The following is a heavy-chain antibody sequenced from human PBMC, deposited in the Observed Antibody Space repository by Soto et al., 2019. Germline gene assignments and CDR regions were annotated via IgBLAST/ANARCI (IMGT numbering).Heavy chain of an antibody. J-gene: IGHJ5*02. V-gene: IGHV4-34*01. CDR3: ATRITVFGLLIPPFDP. CDR1: GGSVNGYH. D-gene: IGHD3-3*01. Sequence: PSETLSLTXAVYGGSVNGYHWNWIRQPPGKGLEWIGEINHTGGTHYNPSLKSRVTMSVDTSKNQFSLRLSSVTAADTAIYYCATRITVFGLLIPPFDPWGQGTQVTVSS. CDR2: INHTGGT.